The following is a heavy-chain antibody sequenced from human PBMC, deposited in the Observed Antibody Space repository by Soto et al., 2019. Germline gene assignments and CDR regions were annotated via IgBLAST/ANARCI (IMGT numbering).Heavy chain of an antibody. CDR1: GFTFSNYG. V-gene: IGHV3-33*01. CDR2: IWYDGSNK. D-gene: IGHD1-26*01. J-gene: IGHJ6*02. Sequence: GGSLRLSCAASGFTFSNYGMHWVRQAPGKGLEWVAVIWYDGSNKYYADSVKGRFTISRDNSKNRLYLQLNSLRVEDTAVYYCARERAQGDYYYGRDVWGQGTTVPASS. CDR3: ARERAQGDYYYGRDV.